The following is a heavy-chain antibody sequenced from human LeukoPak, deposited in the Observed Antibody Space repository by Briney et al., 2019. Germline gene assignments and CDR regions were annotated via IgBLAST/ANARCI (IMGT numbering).Heavy chain of an antibody. CDR3: ATLNSGWYYFDY. CDR2: FDPEDGET. Sequence: ASVKVSCKVSGYTLTELSMHWVRQAPGNGLEWMGGFDPEDGETIYAQKFQGRVTMTEDTSTDTAYMELSSLRSEDTAVYYCATLNSGWYYFDYWGQGTLVTVSS. D-gene: IGHD6-19*01. CDR1: GYTLTELS. V-gene: IGHV1-24*01. J-gene: IGHJ4*02.